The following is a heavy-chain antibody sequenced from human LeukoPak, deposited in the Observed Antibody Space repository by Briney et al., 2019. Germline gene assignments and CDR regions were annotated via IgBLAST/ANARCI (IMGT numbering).Heavy chain of an antibody. V-gene: IGHV4-59*01. CDR1: SGSITNYY. CDR3: AGGALLWFGDRMEYYFDY. CDR2: IYYSGNT. D-gene: IGHD3-10*01. Sequence: SETLSLTCTVSSGSITNYYWSWIRQPPGKGLEWIGFIYYSGNTNYNPSLKRRVTISVDTSKNQFSLKLSSMTAADTAVYYCAGGALLWFGDRMEYYFDYWGQGTLLTVSS. J-gene: IGHJ4*02.